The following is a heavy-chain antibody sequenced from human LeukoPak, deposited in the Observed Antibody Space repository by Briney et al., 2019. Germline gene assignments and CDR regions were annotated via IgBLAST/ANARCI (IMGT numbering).Heavy chain of an antibody. J-gene: IGHJ4*02. CDR2: IKQDGSEK. CDR1: GFTFSSYW. D-gene: IGHD2/OR15-2a*01. CDR3: AKDSAKKYDEY. Sequence: GGSLRLSCAASGFTFSSYWMSWVRQAPGKGLEWVANIKQDGSEKYYVDSVKGRFTISRDNAKNTLFLQMNSLRAEDTAVYYCAKDSAKKYDEYWGQGTLVTVSS. V-gene: IGHV3-7*03.